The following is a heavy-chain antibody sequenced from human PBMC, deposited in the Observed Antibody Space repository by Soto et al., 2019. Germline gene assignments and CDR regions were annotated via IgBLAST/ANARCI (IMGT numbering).Heavy chain of an antibody. CDR1: GYTFTSYA. D-gene: IGHD3-10*01. CDR2: INASNGNT. J-gene: IGHJ5*02. CDR3: ARDINNVLLWFGDTRGWFDP. Sequence: QVQLVQSGAEVKKPGASVKVSCKASGYTFTSYAMHWVRQAPGQRLEWMGWINASNGNTKYSQKFQGRVTITRDTSASTAYMELSSLRSEDTAVYYCARDINNVLLWFGDTRGWFDPWGQGTLVTVSS. V-gene: IGHV1-3*01.